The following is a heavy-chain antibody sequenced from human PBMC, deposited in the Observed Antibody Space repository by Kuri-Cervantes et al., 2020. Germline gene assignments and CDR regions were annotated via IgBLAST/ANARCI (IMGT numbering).Heavy chain of an antibody. V-gene: IGHV3-23*01. Sequence: GESLKISCAASGFTFSSYEMNWVRQAPGKGLECVSTISGSGGSTFYADSVKGRFTITRDNSENTLYLQMNSLKSEDTGLYYCTTWTWTQLSLSDSWGQGTQVTVSS. CDR1: GFTFSSYE. CDR3: TTWTWTQLSLSDS. D-gene: IGHD3-16*01. J-gene: IGHJ4*02. CDR2: ISGSGGST.